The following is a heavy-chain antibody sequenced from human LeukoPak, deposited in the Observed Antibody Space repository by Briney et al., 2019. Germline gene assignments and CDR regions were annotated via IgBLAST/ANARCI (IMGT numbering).Heavy chain of an antibody. V-gene: IGHV6-1*01. CDR3: AREFHDLTNYFDP. D-gene: IGHD2-21*01. Sequence: SQTLSLTCVVSGDSVPGSGVGWHWIRQSPSRGLEWLGRTYYRSKWSNDYAVSVKSRITIKPDTSKNQFSLQLNSVTPEDTAVYYCAREFHDLTNYFDPWGQGILVTVSS. CDR2: TYYRSKWSN. CDR1: GDSVPGSGVG. J-gene: IGHJ5*02.